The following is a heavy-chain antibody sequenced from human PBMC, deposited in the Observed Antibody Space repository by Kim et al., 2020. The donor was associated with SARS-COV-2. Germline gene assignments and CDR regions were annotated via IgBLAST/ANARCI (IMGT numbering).Heavy chain of an antibody. J-gene: IGHJ4*02. CDR3: ARTHSSSWYHDY. D-gene: IGHD6-13*01. CDR1: GGSISSGGYY. CDR2: IYYSGST. V-gene: IGHV4-31*03. Sequence: SETLSLTCTVSGGSISSGGYYWSWIRQHPGKGLEWIGYIYYSGSTYYNPSLKSRVTISVDTSKNQFSLKLSSVTAADTAVYYCARTHSSSWYHDYWGQGTLVTVSS.